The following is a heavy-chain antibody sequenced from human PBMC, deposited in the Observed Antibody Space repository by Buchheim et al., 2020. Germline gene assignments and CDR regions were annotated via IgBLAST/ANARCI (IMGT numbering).Heavy chain of an antibody. CDR1: GLTFSDSH. D-gene: IGHD3-10*01. J-gene: IGHJ6*02. CDR3: SRWVPSKGVDL. CDR2: IRSEGNNYAT. V-gene: IGHV3-73*01. Sequence: EVQLVQSGGGLVQPGGSLKLSCAASGLTFSDSHVHWVRQASGKGLEGVGRIRSEGNNYATEYAASVNGRFTISINDSTNTADLQMNSLKTEETAVDYCSRWVPSKGVDLWGQGTT.